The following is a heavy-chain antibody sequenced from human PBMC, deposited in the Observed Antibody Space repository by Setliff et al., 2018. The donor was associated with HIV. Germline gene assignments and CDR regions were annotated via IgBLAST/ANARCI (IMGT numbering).Heavy chain of an antibody. CDR1: GGPLTDHY. CDR3: ATGLSGSFYYFDY. Sequence: SETLSLTCAVHGGPLTDHYWSWIRQSPGKGLEWIAEVHHTGYLNYNPSLKSRVTISRDPSTKQFSLKMTSMTAADTAVYIFATGLSGSFYYFDYWGQGTLVTVSS. J-gene: IGHJ4*02. D-gene: IGHD4-17*01. V-gene: IGHV4-34*01. CDR2: VHHTGYL.